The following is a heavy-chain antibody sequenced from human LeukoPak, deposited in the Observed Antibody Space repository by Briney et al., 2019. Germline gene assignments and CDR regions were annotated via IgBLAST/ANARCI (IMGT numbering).Heavy chain of an antibody. CDR3: ARGKQQLVTDAFDI. CDR2: IIPILGIA. J-gene: IGHJ3*02. V-gene: IGHV1-69*04. D-gene: IGHD6-13*01. Sequence: SVKVSCKASGGTFSSYAISWVRQAPGQGREWMGRIIPILGIANYAQKFQGRVTITADKSTSTAYMELSSLRSEDTAVYYCARGKQQLVTDAFDIWGQGTMVTVSS. CDR1: GGTFSSYA.